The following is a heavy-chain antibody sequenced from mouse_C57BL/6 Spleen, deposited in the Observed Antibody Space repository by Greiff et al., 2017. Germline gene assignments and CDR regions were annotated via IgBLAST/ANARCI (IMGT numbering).Heavy chain of an antibody. V-gene: IGHV1-42*01. D-gene: IGHD2-5*01. CDR2: INPSTGGT. J-gene: IGHJ3*01. CDR1: GYSFTGYY. Sequence: VQLKESGPELVKPGASVKISCKASGYSFTGYYMNWVKQSPEKSLEWIGEINPSTGGTTYNQKFKAKATLTVDKSSSTAYMQLKSLTSEDSAVYYCARVYYSNYGAFAYWGQGTLVTVSA. CDR3: ARVYYSNYGAFAY.